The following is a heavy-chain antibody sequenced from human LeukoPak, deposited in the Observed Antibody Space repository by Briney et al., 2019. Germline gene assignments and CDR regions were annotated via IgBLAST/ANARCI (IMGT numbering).Heavy chain of an antibody. V-gene: IGHV4-59*01. D-gene: IGHD3-22*01. CDR3: ARVPDTSGYYYYFDY. CDR1: GVSISSYY. CDR2: ISYSGGT. Sequence: PSETLSLTCTVSGVSISSYYWSWIRQPPEKGPEWIGHISYSGGTTYNPSLRSRVTISMDTPKNQFSLNLSSVTAADTAVYYCARVPDTSGYYYYFDYWGQGTLVTVSS. J-gene: IGHJ4*02.